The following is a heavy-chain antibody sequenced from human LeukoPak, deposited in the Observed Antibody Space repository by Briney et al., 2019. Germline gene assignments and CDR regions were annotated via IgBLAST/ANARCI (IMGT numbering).Heavy chain of an antibody. CDR3: AKDSQVVAASTDFDY. J-gene: IGHJ4*02. Sequence: GGSLRLSCAASGFTSSSYAMSWVRQAPGKGLEWVSAISGSGGSTYYADSVKGRFTISRDNSKNTLYLQMNSLRAEDTAVYYCAKDSQVVAASTDFDYWGQGTLVTVSS. D-gene: IGHD2-15*01. V-gene: IGHV3-23*01. CDR2: ISGSGGST. CDR1: GFTSSSYA.